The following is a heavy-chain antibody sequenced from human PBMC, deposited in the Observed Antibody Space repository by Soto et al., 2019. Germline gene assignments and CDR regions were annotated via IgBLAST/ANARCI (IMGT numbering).Heavy chain of an antibody. CDR3: ARDHPLGAPTLDL. Sequence: GGSLRLSSAASGFNVSSNYMSWVRQAPGKGLEWVSVIYSGGSTYYADSVKGRFTISRDNSKNTLYLQMNSLRAEDTALYFCARDHPLGAPTLDLWGQGTQVTVSS. J-gene: IGHJ5*02. CDR2: IYSGGST. V-gene: IGHV3-66*01. D-gene: IGHD1-26*01. CDR1: GFNVSSNY.